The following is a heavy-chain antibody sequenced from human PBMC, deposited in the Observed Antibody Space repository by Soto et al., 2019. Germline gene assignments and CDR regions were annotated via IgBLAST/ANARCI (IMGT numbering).Heavy chain of an antibody. V-gene: IGHV3-30-3*01. J-gene: IGHJ1*01. CDR1: GFTFSSYA. CDR3: ARDHRETIGYFQH. Sequence: QVQLVESGGGVVQPGRSLRLSCGASGFTFSSYAMHWVRQAPGKGLEWVAVISYDGSNKYYADSVKGRFTISRDNSKNTLYLQMNSLRAEDTAVYYCARDHRETIGYFQHWGQGTLVTVSS. D-gene: IGHD1-26*01. CDR2: ISYDGSNK.